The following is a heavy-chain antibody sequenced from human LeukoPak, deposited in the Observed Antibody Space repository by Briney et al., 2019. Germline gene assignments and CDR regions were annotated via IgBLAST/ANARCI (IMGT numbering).Heavy chain of an antibody. J-gene: IGHJ3*02. V-gene: IGHV4-30-2*01. CDR1: GGSISSGGYS. CDR2: IYHSGST. D-gene: IGHD6-13*01. Sequence: SQTLSLTCAASGGSISSGGYSWSWLRQPPGKGLEWIGYIYHSGSTYYNPSLKSRVTISVDRSKNQFSLKLSSVTAADTAVYYCARAGYSSSWYDGSAFDIWGQGTMVTVSS. CDR3: ARAGYSSSWYDGSAFDI.